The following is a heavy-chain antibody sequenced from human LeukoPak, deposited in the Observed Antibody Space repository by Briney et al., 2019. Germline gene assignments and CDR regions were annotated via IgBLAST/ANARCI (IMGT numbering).Heavy chain of an antibody. D-gene: IGHD2-21*01. Sequence: PSETLSLTCTVSGASISSYYWNWIRQPAGKGLEWIGRIYTSGSTDYNPSLKSRVTMSVDSSKNQFSLKLSSVTAADTAAYYCATGAYCGGDCFDAFDIWGQGTMVTISS. CDR1: GASISSYY. CDR3: ATGAYCGGDCFDAFDI. CDR2: IYTSGST. J-gene: IGHJ3*02. V-gene: IGHV4-4*07.